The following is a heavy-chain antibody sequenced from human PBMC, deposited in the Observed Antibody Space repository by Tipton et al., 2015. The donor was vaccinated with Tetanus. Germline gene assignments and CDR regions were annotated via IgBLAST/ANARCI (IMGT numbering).Heavy chain of an antibody. V-gene: IGHV4-30-2*01. Sequence: TLSLTCAVSGVSMRNGGFSWCWIRQPPGKGLEWIGYIYHTGGSYYNPSLKSRVTMSVDLSKNQFSLKLSSVTAADTAVYYCARAPYSSLGKYYFDYWGQGTLVTVSS. CDR3: ARAPYSSLGKYYFDY. CDR1: GVSMRNGGFS. D-gene: IGHD4-11*01. J-gene: IGHJ4*02. CDR2: IYHTGGS.